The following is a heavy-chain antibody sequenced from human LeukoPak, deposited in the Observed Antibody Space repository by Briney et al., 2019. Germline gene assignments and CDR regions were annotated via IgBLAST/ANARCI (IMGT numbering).Heavy chain of an antibody. CDR3: TRRAARWQFDL. D-gene: IGHD5-24*01. CDR1: GFNFDDYA. V-gene: IGHV3-9*01. CDR2: INWKTGNG. J-gene: IGHJ2*01. Sequence: GGSLRLSCAVSGFNFDDYAMHWVRQAPGRGLEWVSGINWKTGNGIYADSVKGRFTISRDNAKNSLYLQMSSLRAEDTALYYCTRRAARWQFDLCGRGTLLTVSS.